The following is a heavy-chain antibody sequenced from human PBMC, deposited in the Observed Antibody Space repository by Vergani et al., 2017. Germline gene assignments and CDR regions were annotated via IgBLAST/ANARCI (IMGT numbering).Heavy chain of an antibody. D-gene: IGHD3-16*02. Sequence: QVQLQESGPGLVKPSETLSLTCTVSGGSISSGSYYWSWIRQPAGKGLEWIGRIYTSGSTNYNPSLKSRVTISVDTSKNQFSLKLSSVTAADTAVYYCARENTFGGVIVRWGQGTLVTVSS. V-gene: IGHV4-61*02. CDR2: IYTSGST. J-gene: IGHJ4*02. CDR1: GGSISSGSYY. CDR3: ARENTFGGVIVR.